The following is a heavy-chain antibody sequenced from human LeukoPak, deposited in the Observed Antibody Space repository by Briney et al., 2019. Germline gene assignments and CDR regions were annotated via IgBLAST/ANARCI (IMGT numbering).Heavy chain of an antibody. CDR2: IYSGGST. D-gene: IGHD3-9*01. CDR3: ARDSGILTGYPFDY. CDR1: GFTFSSYG. J-gene: IGHJ4*02. Sequence: GSLRLPCAASGFTFSSYGMSWVRQAPGKGLEWVSVIYSGGSTYYADSVKGRFTISRDNSKNTLYLQMNSLRAEDTAVYYCARDSGILTGYPFDYWGQGTLVTVSS. V-gene: IGHV3-66*01.